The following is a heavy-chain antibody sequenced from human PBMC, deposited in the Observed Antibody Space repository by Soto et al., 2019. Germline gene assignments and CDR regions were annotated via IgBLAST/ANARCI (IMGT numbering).Heavy chain of an antibody. J-gene: IGHJ6*04. CDR1: GGTFSSYA. CDR2: ISAYNGNT. D-gene: IGHD3-3*01. Sequence: ASVKVSCKASGGTFSSYAISWVRQAPGQGLEWMGWISAYNGNTNYAQKLQGRVTMTTDTSTSTAYMELRSLRSDDTAVYYCARFPDFWSGSLMDVWGKGTTVNVSS. V-gene: IGHV1-18*01. CDR3: ARFPDFWSGSLMDV.